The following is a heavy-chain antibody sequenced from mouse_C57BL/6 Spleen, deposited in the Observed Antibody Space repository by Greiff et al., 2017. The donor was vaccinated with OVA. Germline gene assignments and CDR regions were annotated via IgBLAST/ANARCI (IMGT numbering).Heavy chain of an antibody. CDR1: GFNIKDYY. CDR3: TRHYYGSSWGYFDV. Sequence: VQLQQSGAELVRPGASVKLSCTASGFNIKDYYMHWVKQRPEQGLEWIGRIDPEDGDTEYAPKFQVKATMTADTSSNTAYLQLSSLTSEDTAVYYCTRHYYGSSWGYFDVWGTGTTVTVSS. CDR2: IDPEDGDT. D-gene: IGHD1-1*01. J-gene: IGHJ1*03. V-gene: IGHV14-1*01.